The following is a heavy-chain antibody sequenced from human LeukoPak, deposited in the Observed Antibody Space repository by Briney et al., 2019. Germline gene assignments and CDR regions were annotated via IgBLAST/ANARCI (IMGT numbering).Heavy chain of an antibody. CDR3: ATTRGTYYDSSGLPSEKNWFDP. D-gene: IGHD3-22*01. V-gene: IGHV1-24*01. CDR2: FDPEDGET. Sequence: ASVKVSCKVSGYTLTELSMHWVRQAPGKGLEWMGGFDPEDGETIYAQKFQGRVTMTEDTSTDTAYMELSSLRSEDTAVYYCATTRGTYYDSSGLPSEKNWFDPWGQGTLVTVSS. CDR1: GYTLTELS. J-gene: IGHJ5*02.